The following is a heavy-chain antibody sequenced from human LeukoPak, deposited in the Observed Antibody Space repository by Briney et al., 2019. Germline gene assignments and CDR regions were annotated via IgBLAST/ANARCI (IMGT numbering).Heavy chain of an antibody. D-gene: IGHD3-22*01. Sequence: ASVKVSCKASGYTFTSYGISWVRQAPGQGLEWTGWISAYNGNTNYAQKLQGRVTMTTDTSTSTAYMELRSLRSDDTAVYYCARAYSYYYDSSGPYDAFDIWGQGTMVTVSS. CDR1: GYTFTSYG. J-gene: IGHJ3*02. CDR2: ISAYNGNT. V-gene: IGHV1-18*01. CDR3: ARAYSYYYDSSGPYDAFDI.